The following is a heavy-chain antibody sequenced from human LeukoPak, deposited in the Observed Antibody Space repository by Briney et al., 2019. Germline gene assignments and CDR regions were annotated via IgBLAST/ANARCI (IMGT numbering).Heavy chain of an antibody. J-gene: IGHJ3*02. CDR3: ASTRGYSYGIRGVAFDI. CDR1: GGPITTYY. Sequence: PSETLSLTCTVSGGPITTYYLSWIRQSAGMGLEWIGRISGSGVITYNPSLKSRVILSPDTSNNHFSLKLSSVTAADTAVYYCASTRGYSYGIRGVAFDIWGQGTMVTVSS. V-gene: IGHV4-4*07. D-gene: IGHD5-18*01. CDR2: ISGSGVI.